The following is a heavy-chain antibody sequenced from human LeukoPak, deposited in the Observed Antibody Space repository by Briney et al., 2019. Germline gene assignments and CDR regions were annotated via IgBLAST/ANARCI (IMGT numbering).Heavy chain of an antibody. CDR2: INPSGGST. V-gene: IGHV1-46*01. CDR1: GYTFISYY. J-gene: IGHJ5*02. CDR3: ARDYDSSGYRIFDP. D-gene: IGHD3-22*01. Sequence: ASVKVSCKASGYTFISYYMHWVRQAPGQGLEWMGVINPSGGSTSYTQKFQGRVTMTRDMSTSTVYMELSSLRSDDTAVYYCARDYDSSGYRIFDPWGQGTLVTVSS.